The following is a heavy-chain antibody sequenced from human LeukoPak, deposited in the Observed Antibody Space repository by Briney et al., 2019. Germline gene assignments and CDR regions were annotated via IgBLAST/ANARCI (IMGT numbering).Heavy chain of an antibody. CDR1: GLTVSSNY. CDR2: IYSGGST. J-gene: IGHJ5*02. V-gene: IGHV3-66*01. D-gene: IGHD3-22*01. Sequence: GGSLGLSCAASGLTVSSNYMTWVRQAPGKGLEWVSVIYSGGSTYYADSVKGRFIISRDNSKNTLYLQMNSLRVEDTAVYYCARTMRNWFDPWGQGTLVTVSS. CDR3: ARTMRNWFDP.